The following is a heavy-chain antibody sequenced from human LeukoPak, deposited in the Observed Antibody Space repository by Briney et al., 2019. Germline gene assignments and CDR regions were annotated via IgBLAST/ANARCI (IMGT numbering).Heavy chain of an antibody. J-gene: IGHJ4*02. Sequence: GGSLRLSCADPGFTFSSYWMQCGREAPGKGLVSVSRIHSDGSSTSYADSVKGRFTISRDNAKNMLYLRMNSLRAEDTAVYYCAKDLSEWEVLAAFDHWGQGTLVTVSS. D-gene: IGHD1-26*01. CDR2: IHSDGSST. CDR1: GFTFSSYW. V-gene: IGHV3-74*01. CDR3: AKDLSEWEVLAAFDH.